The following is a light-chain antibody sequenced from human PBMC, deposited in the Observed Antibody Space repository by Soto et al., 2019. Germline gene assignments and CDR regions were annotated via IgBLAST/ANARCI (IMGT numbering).Light chain of an antibody. CDR2: GAS. J-gene: IGKJ4*01. Sequence: DIVMTQSPVSLPVTPGEPASISCRSSQSLLHSNGYSYLDWFLQRPGQSPQLLIYGASSRATGIPDRFSGSGSGTDFTLTISRLEPEDFAVYYCQQYGSSSLTFGGGTKVEIK. CDR1: QSLLHSNGYSY. V-gene: IGKV2-28*01. CDR3: QQYGSSSLT.